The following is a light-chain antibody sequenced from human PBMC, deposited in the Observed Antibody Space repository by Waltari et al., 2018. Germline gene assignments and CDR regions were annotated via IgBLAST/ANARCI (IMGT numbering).Light chain of an antibody. J-gene: IGKJ1*01. CDR2: AAS. CDR1: QTISTY. V-gene: IGKV1-39*01. Sequence: DIQMIQSPPSLSASVGDRVTITCRASQTISTYLNWYQQKPGRAPRLLIYAASSLQGGVPSRFSGSGSGTDFTLTVSSLQPEDFATYYCQQSHSAPWTFGQGTKVEIK. CDR3: QQSHSAPWT.